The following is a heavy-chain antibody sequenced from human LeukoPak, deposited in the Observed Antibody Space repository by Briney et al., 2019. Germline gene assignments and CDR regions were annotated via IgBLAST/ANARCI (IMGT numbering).Heavy chain of an antibody. J-gene: IGHJ5*02. Sequence: PGGSLRLSCAASGFTFSTYWMTWVRQAPGKGLEWVANIKQDGSEKYFVDSVKGRFTISRDNSKNTLYLQMNSLRAEDTAVYYCAKTNKYANWFDPWGQGTLVTVSS. D-gene: IGHD2-8*01. V-gene: IGHV3-7*03. CDR1: GFTFSTYW. CDR2: IKQDGSEK. CDR3: AKTNKYANWFDP.